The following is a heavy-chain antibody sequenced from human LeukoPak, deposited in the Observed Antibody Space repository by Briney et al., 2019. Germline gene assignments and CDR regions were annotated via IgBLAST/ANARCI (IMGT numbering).Heavy chain of an antibody. CDR2: ISGSGGST. CDR1: GFTFSSYA. D-gene: IGHD2-2*01. V-gene: IGHV3-23*01. CDR3: AKDSFPFIPAAENWLDP. Sequence: QPGGSLRLSCAASGFTFSSYAMSWVRQAPGKGLEWVSAISGSGGSTYYADSVKGRFTISRDNSKNTLYLQMNSLRAEDTAVYYCAKDSFPFIPAAENWLDPWGQGTLVTVSS. J-gene: IGHJ5*02.